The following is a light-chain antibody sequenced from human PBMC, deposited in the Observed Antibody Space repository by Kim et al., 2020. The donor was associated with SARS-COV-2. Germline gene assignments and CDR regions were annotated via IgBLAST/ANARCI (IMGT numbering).Light chain of an antibody. Sequence: RQTATLTCTGNSNNVGYQGAVWLQQHQGHPPKLRSYRDNSRPSGISDRLSASRSENTASLTITGLQPEDEADYYCSAWDSSLSIWVFGEGTQLTVL. CDR3: SAWDSSLSIWV. V-gene: IGLV10-54*01. CDR1: SNNVGYQG. J-gene: IGLJ3*02. CDR2: RDN.